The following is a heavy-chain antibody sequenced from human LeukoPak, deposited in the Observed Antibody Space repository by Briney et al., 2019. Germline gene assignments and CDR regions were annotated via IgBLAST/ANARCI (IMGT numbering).Heavy chain of an antibody. CDR1: GGSVSSGNYY. D-gene: IGHD3-22*01. V-gene: IGHV4-61*01. J-gene: IGHJ4*02. Sequence: SETLSLTCTVSGGSVSSGNYYWSWIRQPPGTGLEWIGYRHYSGSTNYNPSLKSRVTISVDTSKNQFSLKLSSVTAADTAVYYCARDPSGYFNYWGQGTLATVSS. CDR3: ARDPSGYFNY. CDR2: RHYSGST.